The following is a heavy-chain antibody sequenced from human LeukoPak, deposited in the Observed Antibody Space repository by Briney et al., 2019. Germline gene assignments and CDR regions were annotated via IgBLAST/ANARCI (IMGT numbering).Heavy chain of an antibody. D-gene: IGHD2-15*01. CDR3: ARGRYCSGGSCYGFDP. CDR1: GGSISSYY. Sequence: SETLSLTCTVSGGSISSYYWSWIWQPAGKGLEWIGRIYTSGSTNYNPSLKSRVTMPVDTSKNQFSLKLSSVTAADTAVYYCARGRYCSGGSCYGFDPWGQGTLVTVSS. J-gene: IGHJ5*02. V-gene: IGHV4-4*07. CDR2: IYTSGST.